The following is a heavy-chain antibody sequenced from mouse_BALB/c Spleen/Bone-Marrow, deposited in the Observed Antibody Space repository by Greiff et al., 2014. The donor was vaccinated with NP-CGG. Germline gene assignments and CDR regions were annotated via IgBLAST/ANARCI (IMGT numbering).Heavy chain of an antibody. CDR3: ATGTFAY. D-gene: IGHD4-1*01. CDR2: ISNGGGST. Sequence: EVKVVESGGGLVQPGGSLKLSCAASGFTFSSYTMSWVRQTPEKRLEWVAYISNGGGSTYYPDTVKGRFTISRDNAKNTLYLQTSSLKSEDTAMYYCATGTFAYWGQGTLVTVSA. J-gene: IGHJ3*01. V-gene: IGHV5-12-2*01. CDR1: GFTFSSYT.